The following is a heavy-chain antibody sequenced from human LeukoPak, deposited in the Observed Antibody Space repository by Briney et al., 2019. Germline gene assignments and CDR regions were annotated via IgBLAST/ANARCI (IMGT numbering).Heavy chain of an antibody. CDR1: GGSFSGYY. V-gene: IGHV4-34*01. D-gene: IGHD6-13*01. Sequence: KPSETLSLTCAVYGGSFSGYYWSWIRQPPGKGLEWIGEINHSGSTNYNPSLKSRVTISVDTSKNQFSLKLSSVTAADTAVYYCARERLGSSWYKWFDPWGQGTLVTVSS. J-gene: IGHJ5*02. CDR3: ARERLGSSWYKWFDP. CDR2: INHSGST.